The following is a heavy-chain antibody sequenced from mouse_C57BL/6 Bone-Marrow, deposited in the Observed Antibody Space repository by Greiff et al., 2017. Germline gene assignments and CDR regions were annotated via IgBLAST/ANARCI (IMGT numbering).Heavy chain of an antibody. D-gene: IGHD1-1*01. CDR3: TNITTVVATRWYFDV. CDR2: IDPENGDT. CDR1: GFNIKDDY. V-gene: IGHV14-4*01. J-gene: IGHJ1*03. Sequence: VQLQQSGAELVRPGASVKLSCTASGFNIKDDYRHWVKQRPEQGLEWIGWIDPENGDTEYASKFQGKATITADTSSNTAYLQLSSLTSEDTAVYYWTNITTVVATRWYFDVWGTGTTVTVSS.